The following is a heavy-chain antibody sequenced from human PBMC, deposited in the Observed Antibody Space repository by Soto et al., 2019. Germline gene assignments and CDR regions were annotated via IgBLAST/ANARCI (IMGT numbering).Heavy chain of an antibody. D-gene: IGHD6-19*01. CDR3: ATDHGSGWYEYFDY. CDR1: GYTFIAYH. Sequence: QVQLVQSGAEAKKPGASVKVSCKASGYTFIAYHIHWLRQAPGQGLEWMGWINPNRGGTNYAQEFQDMVTITRDTSISTADMELSRQTSHDTAMYYCATDHGSGWYEYFDYWGQGTLVNVSP. V-gene: IGHV1-2*02. CDR2: INPNRGGT. J-gene: IGHJ4*02.